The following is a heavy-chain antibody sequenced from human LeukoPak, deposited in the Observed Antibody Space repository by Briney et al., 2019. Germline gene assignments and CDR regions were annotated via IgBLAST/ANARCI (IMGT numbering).Heavy chain of an antibody. Sequence: GGSLRLSCAASGFTFSSYAMHWVRQAPGKGLEWVAVISYAGSNKYYADSVKGRFTISRDNSKNTLYLQMNSLRAEDTAVYYCARAGRGSWAYFDYWGQGTLVTVSS. CDR3: ARAGRGSWAYFDY. J-gene: IGHJ4*02. D-gene: IGHD6-13*01. CDR1: GFTFSSYA. V-gene: IGHV3-30-3*01. CDR2: ISYAGSNK.